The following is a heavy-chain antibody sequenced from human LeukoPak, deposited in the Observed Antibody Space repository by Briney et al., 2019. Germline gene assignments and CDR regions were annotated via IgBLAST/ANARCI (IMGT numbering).Heavy chain of an antibody. V-gene: IGHV3-74*01. CDR1: GFTFSNYC. CDR2: ICPDGTVT. CDR3: AREVGTPQAFDI. J-gene: IGHJ3*02. Sequence: PGGSLRLSCAASGFTFSNYCMHWVRQISGKGLVWVSRICPDGTVTNYADSVKGRFTISRDNAKNSLYLQMNSLKAEDTAIYYCAREVGTPQAFDIWGQGTMVTVSS. D-gene: IGHD1-26*01.